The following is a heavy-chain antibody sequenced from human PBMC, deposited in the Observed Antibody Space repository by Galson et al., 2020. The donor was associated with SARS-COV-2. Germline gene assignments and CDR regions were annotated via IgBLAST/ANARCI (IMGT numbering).Heavy chain of an antibody. D-gene: IGHD6-19*01. CDR1: GFTFDDYA. J-gene: IGHJ5*02. Sequence: SLKISCAASGFTFDDYAMHWVRQAPGKGLEWVSGINWNGRSIAYADSVKGRFTVSRDNAKNSLYLQMNSLRAEDTALYYCAKDSSSGWYNWFDPWGQGTLVTVSS. CDR3: AKDSSSGWYNWFDP. CDR2: INWNGRSI. V-gene: IGHV3-9*01.